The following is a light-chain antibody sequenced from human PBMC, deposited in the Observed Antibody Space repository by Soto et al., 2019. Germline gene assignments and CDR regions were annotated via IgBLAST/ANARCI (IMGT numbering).Light chain of an antibody. J-gene: IGKJ5*01. CDR1: QSVSSY. CDR3: QQYNNWPPD. V-gene: IGKV3-15*01. CDR2: DAS. Sequence: IVMTHSPATLSVSPGESATLSCRASQSVSSYLAWYQQKPGQGPRLLIYDASNRATGIPARFSGSGSGTEFTLTISSLQSEDFAVYYCQQYNNWPPDFGQGTRLEIK.